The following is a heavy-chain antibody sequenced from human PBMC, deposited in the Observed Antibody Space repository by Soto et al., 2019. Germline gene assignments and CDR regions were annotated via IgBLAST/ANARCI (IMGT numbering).Heavy chain of an antibody. V-gene: IGHV3-21*01. CDR2: ISSSSSYI. CDR3: ARDGTVTTLFYYYYYMDV. J-gene: IGHJ6*03. CDR1: GFTFSSYS. D-gene: IGHD4-4*01. Sequence: GGSLRLSCAASGFTFSSYSMNWVRQAPGKGLEWVSSISSSSSYIYYADSVKGRFTISRDNAKNSLYLQMNSLRAEDTAVYYCARDGTVTTLFYYYYYMDVWGKGTTVTVSS.